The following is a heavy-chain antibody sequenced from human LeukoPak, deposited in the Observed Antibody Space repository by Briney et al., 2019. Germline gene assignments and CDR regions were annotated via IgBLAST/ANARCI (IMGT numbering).Heavy chain of an antibody. J-gene: IGHJ4*02. CDR2: INPNSGGT. Sequence: ASVKVSCKASGYTFTSYYMHWVRQAPGQGLEWMGWINPNSGGTNYAQKFQGRVTMTRDTSISTAYMELTTLKSDDTAVYYCARDPISAPGILDYWGQGTLVTVSS. D-gene: IGHD6-13*01. V-gene: IGHV1-2*02. CDR1: GYTFTSYY. CDR3: ARDPISAPGILDY.